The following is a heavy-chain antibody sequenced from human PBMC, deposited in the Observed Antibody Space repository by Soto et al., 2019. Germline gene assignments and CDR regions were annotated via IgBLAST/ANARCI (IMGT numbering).Heavy chain of an antibody. V-gene: IGHV3-15*07. CDR3: TTLTYYYDSSGYYYVDAFDI. CDR2: IKSKTDGGTT. J-gene: IGHJ3*02. Sequence: SVSNAWMNWVRQAPGKGLEWVGRIKSKTDGGTTDYAAPVKGRFTISRDDSKNTLYLQMNSLKTEDTAVYYCTTLTYYYDSSGYYYVDAFDIWGQGTMVTVSS. CDR1: SVSNAW. D-gene: IGHD3-22*01.